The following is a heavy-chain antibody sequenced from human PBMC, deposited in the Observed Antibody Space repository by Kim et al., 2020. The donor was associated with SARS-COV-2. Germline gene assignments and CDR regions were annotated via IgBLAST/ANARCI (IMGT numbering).Heavy chain of an antibody. J-gene: IGHJ3*02. V-gene: IGHV1-69*13. CDR1: GGTFSSYA. Sequence: SVKVSCKASGGTFSSYAISWVRQAPGQGLEWMGGIIPIFGTANYAQKFQGRVTITADESTSTAYMELGSLRSEDTAVYYCARWGENSDYYDSSGPDAFDILGQGTMVTVSS. CDR2: IIPIFGTA. D-gene: IGHD3-22*01. CDR3: ARWGENSDYYDSSGPDAFDI.